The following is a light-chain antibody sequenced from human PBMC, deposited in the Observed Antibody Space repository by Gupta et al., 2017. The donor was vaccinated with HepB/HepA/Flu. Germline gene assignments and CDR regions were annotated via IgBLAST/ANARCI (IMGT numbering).Light chain of an antibody. CDR1: QSVSSSY. V-gene: IGKV3-20*01. Sequence: VSTQSPAPPPWYPGERATLSCRASQSVSSSYLAWYQQKPGQAPRLLIYGASSRATGIPDRFSGSGSGTDFTLTISRLEPEDFAVYYCQQYGSSLLTFGGGTKVEIK. CDR2: GAS. J-gene: IGKJ4*01. CDR3: QQYGSSLLT.